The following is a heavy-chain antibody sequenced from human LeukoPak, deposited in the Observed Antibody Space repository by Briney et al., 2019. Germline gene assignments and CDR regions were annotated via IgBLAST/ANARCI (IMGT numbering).Heavy chain of an antibody. D-gene: IGHD3-22*01. Sequence: SETLSLTCAVYGVSFSGYYWSWIRQPPGKGLEWIGEINRSGSTNYNPSLKSRVTISLDTSKNQFSLKLSPVIAADTAVYYCARGANYYDSSGYSATFDYWGQGTLVTVSS. V-gene: IGHV4-34*01. CDR2: INRSGST. CDR1: GVSFSGYY. CDR3: ARGANYYDSSGYSATFDY. J-gene: IGHJ4*02.